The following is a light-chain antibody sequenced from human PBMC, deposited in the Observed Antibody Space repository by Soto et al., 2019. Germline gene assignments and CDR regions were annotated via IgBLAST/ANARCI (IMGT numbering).Light chain of an antibody. Sequence: IQMTQSPSTLSASVGDRVTITCRASQSIXSWLGWYQQKPGKAPKLLXYHASTLQSGAPSRFSGSGSGTEFTLTISSLQPEDFATYYCQHLINDTITFGQGTRLEIK. J-gene: IGKJ5*01. CDR2: HAS. CDR1: QSIXSW. V-gene: IGKV1-5*01. CDR3: QHLINDTIT.